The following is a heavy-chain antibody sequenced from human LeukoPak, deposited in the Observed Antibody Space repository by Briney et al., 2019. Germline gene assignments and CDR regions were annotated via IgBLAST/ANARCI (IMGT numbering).Heavy chain of an antibody. Sequence: PGEPLKISCKGSGYTFTSYWIGWVRQMPGKGLEWMGIIYPGDSDTRYSPSFQGQVTISADKSISTAYLQWSSLKASDTAMYYCARPDYDTSGYYAAFDIWGQGTMVTVSS. J-gene: IGHJ3*02. D-gene: IGHD3-22*01. CDR1: GYTFTSYW. CDR2: IYPGDSDT. CDR3: ARPDYDTSGYYAAFDI. V-gene: IGHV5-51*01.